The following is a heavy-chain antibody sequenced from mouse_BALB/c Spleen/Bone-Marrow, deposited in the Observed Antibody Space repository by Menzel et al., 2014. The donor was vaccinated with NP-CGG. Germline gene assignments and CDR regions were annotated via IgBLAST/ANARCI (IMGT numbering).Heavy chain of an antibody. CDR1: GFTFNTYA. J-gene: IGHJ4*01. CDR2: IRSKSNNYAT. D-gene: IGHD1-2*01. V-gene: IGHV10-1*02. CDR3: VRYYGPHYAMDY. Sequence: EVHLVESGGGLVQPKGSLKLSCAASGFTFNTYAMNWVRQAPGKGLEWVARIRSKSNNYATYYADSVKDRFTISRDDSQSMLYLQMNNLKTEDTAMYYCVRYYGPHYAMDYWGQGTSVTVSS.